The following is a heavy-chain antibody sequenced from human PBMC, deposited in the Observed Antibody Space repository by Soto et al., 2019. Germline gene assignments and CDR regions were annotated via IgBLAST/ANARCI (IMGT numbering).Heavy chain of an antibody. CDR2: IYYSGST. J-gene: IGHJ4*02. V-gene: IGHV4-59*01. CDR1: GGSISSYY. Sequence: PSETLSLTCTVSGGSISSYYWSWIRQPPGKRLERIGYIYYSGSTNYNPSLKSRVTISVDTSKNQFSLKLSSVTVADTAVYYCARGGRRIFGVVIYSAYFDYWGQGTLVTVSS. D-gene: IGHD3-3*01. CDR3: ARGGRRIFGVVIYSAYFDY.